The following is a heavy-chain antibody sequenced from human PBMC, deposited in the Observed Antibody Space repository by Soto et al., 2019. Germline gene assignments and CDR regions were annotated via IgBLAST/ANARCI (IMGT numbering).Heavy chain of an antibody. V-gene: IGHV3-7*01. Sequence: ESGGGLVQPGGSLRLSCAASGFTFSSYWMSWVRQAPGKGLEWVANIKQDGSEKYYVDSVKGRFTISRDNAKNSLYLQMNSLRAEDTAVYYCARAGPGGYFDWLYNPLPNWFDPWGQGTLVTVSS. CDR2: IKQDGSEK. CDR3: ARAGPGGYFDWLYNPLPNWFDP. D-gene: IGHD3-9*01. CDR1: GFTFSSYW. J-gene: IGHJ5*02.